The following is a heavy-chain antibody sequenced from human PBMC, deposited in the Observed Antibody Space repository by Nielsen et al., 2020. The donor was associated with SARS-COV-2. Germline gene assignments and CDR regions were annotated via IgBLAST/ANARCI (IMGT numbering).Heavy chain of an antibody. CDR2: ISAYNGNT. CDR3: AKGEDTMVRGVIMSAFDI. V-gene: IGHV1-18*01. D-gene: IGHD3-10*01. Sequence: WVRQAPGQGLEWMGWISAYNGNTNYAQKLQGRVTMTTDTSTSTAYMELRSLRAEDTAVYYCAKGEDTMVRGVIMSAFDIWGQGTMVTVSS. J-gene: IGHJ3*02.